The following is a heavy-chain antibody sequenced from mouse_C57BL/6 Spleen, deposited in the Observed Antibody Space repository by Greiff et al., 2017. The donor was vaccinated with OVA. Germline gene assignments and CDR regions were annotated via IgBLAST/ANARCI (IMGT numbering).Heavy chain of an antibody. Sequence: EVKLVESGEGLVKPGGSLKLSCAASGFTFSSYAMSWVCQTPEKRLEWVAYISSGGDYIYYADTVKGRFTISRDNARNTLYLQMSSLKSEDTAMYYCTRDHGNYESYAMDYWGQGTSVTVSS. CDR1: GFTFSSYA. D-gene: IGHD2-1*01. CDR3: TRDHGNYESYAMDY. V-gene: IGHV5-9-1*02. J-gene: IGHJ4*01. CDR2: ISSGGDYI.